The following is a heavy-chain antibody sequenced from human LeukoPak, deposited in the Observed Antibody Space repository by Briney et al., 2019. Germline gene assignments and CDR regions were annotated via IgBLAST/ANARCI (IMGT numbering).Heavy chain of an antibody. V-gene: IGHV3-23*01. CDR2: ISGSGGST. J-gene: IGHJ3*02. CDR1: GFTFSSYA. Sequence: GGSLRLSCAASGFTFSSYAMSWVRQAPGKGLEWVSAISGSGGSTYYADSVKGRFTISRDNSKNTLYVQMNSLKTEDTAVYYCTTERLAKWAFDIWGQGTMVTVSS. CDR3: TTERLAKWAFDI. D-gene: IGHD2-8*01.